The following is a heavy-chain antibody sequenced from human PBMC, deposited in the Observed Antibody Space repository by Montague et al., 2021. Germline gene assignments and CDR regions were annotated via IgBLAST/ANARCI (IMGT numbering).Heavy chain of an antibody. CDR3: ASSFGSGSYYYFDY. CDR1: GYTFISYG. V-gene: IGHV1-18*01. CDR2: ISAYNGNT. J-gene: IGHJ4*02. Sequence: SVKVSCEASGYTFISYGISWVRQAPGQGLEWMGWISAYNGNTNYAQKLQGRVTMTTDTSTSTAYMELRSLRSDDTAVYYCASSFGSGSYYYFDYWGQGTLVTVSS. D-gene: IGHD6-19*01.